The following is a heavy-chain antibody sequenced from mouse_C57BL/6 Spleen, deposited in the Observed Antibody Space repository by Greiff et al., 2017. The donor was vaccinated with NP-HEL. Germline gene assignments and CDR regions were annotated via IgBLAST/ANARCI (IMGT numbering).Heavy chain of an antibody. Sequence: VKLMESGPGLVAPSQSLSITCTVSGFSLTSYAISWVRQPPGKGLEWLGVIWTGGGTNYNSALKSRLSISKDNSKSQVFLKMNSLQTDDTARYYCATLIYYDYDARAYWGQGTLVTVSA. V-gene: IGHV2-9-1*01. CDR3: ATLIYYDYDARAY. CDR1: GFSLTSYA. CDR2: IWTGGGT. D-gene: IGHD2-4*01. J-gene: IGHJ3*01.